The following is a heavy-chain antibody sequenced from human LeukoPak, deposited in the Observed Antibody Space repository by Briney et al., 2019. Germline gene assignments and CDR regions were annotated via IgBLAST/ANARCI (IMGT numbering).Heavy chain of an antibody. CDR1: GGSFSGYY. Sequence: SETLSLTCAVYGGSFSGYYWSWIRQPPGKGLEWIGEINHRGSTNYNPSLKSRVTISVDTSKNQFSLKLSSVTAADTAVYYCARRMTTSDYWGQGTLVTVSS. D-gene: IGHD4-17*01. J-gene: IGHJ4*02. CDR2: INHRGST. CDR3: ARRMTTSDY. V-gene: IGHV4-34*01.